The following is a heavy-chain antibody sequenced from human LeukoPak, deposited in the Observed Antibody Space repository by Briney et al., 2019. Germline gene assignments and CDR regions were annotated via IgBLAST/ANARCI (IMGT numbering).Heavy chain of an antibody. Sequence: SETLSLTCTVSGDSISSANYYWGWVRQPPGKGLEWIGSIYFSGSTYYNPSPKSRVTISVETSKVQFSLKLSSVTAADTAVYYCARDSCSSTSCRKKFDNWGQGTLVTVSS. CDR3: ARDSCSSTSCRKKFDN. V-gene: IGHV4-39*07. CDR2: IYFSGST. CDR1: GDSISSANYY. D-gene: IGHD2-2*01. J-gene: IGHJ4*02.